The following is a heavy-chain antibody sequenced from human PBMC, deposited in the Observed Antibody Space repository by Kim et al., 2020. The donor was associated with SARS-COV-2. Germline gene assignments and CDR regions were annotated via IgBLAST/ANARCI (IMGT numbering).Heavy chain of an antibody. J-gene: IGHJ6*02. CDR2: IIPIFGTA. Sequence: SVKVSCKASGGTFSSYAISWVRQAPGQGLEWMGGIIPIFGTANYAQKFQGRVTITADESTSTAYMELSSLRSEDTAVYYCARNDYGAPGYYYGMDVWGQGTTVTVSS. CDR1: GGTFSSYA. D-gene: IGHD4-17*01. CDR3: ARNDYGAPGYYYGMDV. V-gene: IGHV1-69*13.